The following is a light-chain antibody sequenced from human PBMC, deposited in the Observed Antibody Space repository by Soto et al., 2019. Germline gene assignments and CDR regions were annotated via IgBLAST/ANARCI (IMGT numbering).Light chain of an antibody. CDR2: AAS. J-gene: IGKJ1*01. CDR1: QSISSY. V-gene: IGKV1-39*01. Sequence: DIQMTQSPSSLSASVGDSFTITCLASQSISSYLNWYQQKPGKAPKLLIYAASSLQSGVPSRFSGSGSGTDFTLTISSLQPEDFATYYCQQSYSTPRTFGQGTKVDIK. CDR3: QQSYSTPRT.